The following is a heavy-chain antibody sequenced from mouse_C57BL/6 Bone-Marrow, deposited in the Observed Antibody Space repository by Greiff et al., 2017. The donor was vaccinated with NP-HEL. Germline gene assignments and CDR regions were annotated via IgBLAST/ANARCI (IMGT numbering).Heavy chain of an antibody. Sequence: QVQLQQPGAELVRPGTSVKLSCKASGYTFTSYWMHWVKQRPGQGLEWIGVIDPSDSYTNYNQKFKGKATLTVDTSSSTAYMQLSSLTSEDSAVYYCARRGVVKGPCDVWGTGTTVTVSS. CDR2: IDPSDSYT. V-gene: IGHV1-59*01. CDR3: ARRGVVKGPCDV. CDR1: GYTFTSYW. J-gene: IGHJ1*03. D-gene: IGHD1-1*01.